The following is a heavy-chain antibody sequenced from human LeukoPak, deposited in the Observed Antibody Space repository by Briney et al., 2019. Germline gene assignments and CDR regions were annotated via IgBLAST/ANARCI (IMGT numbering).Heavy chain of an antibody. Sequence: GGSLRLSCAASGFTFSSYAMSWVRQAPGKGLEWVPAISGSGGSTYYADSVKGRFTTPRDISKNTLYLQMNSLRAEDTAVYYCAGVNGDGAEYFQHWGQGTLVTVSS. J-gene: IGHJ1*01. V-gene: IGHV3-23*01. CDR1: GFTFSSYA. D-gene: IGHD2-21*01. CDR2: ISGSGGST. CDR3: AGVNGDGAEYFQH.